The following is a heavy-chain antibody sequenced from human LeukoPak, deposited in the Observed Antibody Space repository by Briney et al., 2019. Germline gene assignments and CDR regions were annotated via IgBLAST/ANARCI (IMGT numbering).Heavy chain of an antibody. CDR3: ARAMVRGLSNPFDY. D-gene: IGHD3-10*01. CDR2: INPSGGST. J-gene: IGHJ4*02. Sequence: ASVKVSCKASGYTFTNCYTHWVRQAPGQGLEWMGMINPSGGSTTYAQKFQGRVTMTRDTSTSTVYMELSSLRSEDTAVYYCARAMVRGLSNPFDYWGQGTLVTVSS. CDR1: GYTFTNCY. V-gene: IGHV1-46*01.